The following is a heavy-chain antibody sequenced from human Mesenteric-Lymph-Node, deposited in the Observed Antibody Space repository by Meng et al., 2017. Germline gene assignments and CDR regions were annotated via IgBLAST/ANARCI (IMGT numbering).Heavy chain of an antibody. D-gene: IGHD6-19*01. V-gene: IGHV3-23*01. J-gene: IGHJ4*02. CDR3: ARGGLAVAGPDY. CDR1: GFTFSSYA. Sequence: GESLKISCAASGFTFSSYAMSWVRQAPGKGLEWVSAISGSGGSTYYADSVKGRFTISRDNSKNTLYLQMNSLRAEDTAVYYCARGGLAVAGPDYWGQGTLVTVSS. CDR2: ISGSGGST.